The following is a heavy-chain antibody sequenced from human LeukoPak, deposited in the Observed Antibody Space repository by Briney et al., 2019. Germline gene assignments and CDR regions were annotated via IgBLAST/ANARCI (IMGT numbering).Heavy chain of an antibody. J-gene: IGHJ6*03. D-gene: IGHD2-15*01. V-gene: IGHV1-8*03. CDR1: GYTFTSYD. Sequence: ASVKVSCKASGYTFTSYDINWVRQAPGQGLEWMGWMNPNSGDTGYAQNFQGRVTITRSTSISTAYMELSSLRSEDTAVFYCARGRSGRGYMDVWGKGTTVTVSS. CDR2: MNPNSGDT. CDR3: ARGRSGRGYMDV.